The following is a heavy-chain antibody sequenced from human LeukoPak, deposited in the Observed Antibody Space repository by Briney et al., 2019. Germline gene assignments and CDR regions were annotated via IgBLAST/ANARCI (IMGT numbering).Heavy chain of an antibody. Sequence: SATLSLTCSVSGGSISRSSYYWGWIRQPPGKGREWIGSIYYIGSTYNNPSLKSRVTISVDTSKNQFSLKLSSVTAADTAVDYCASGPRPFDYWGQGTLLTVSS. CDR2: IYYIGST. J-gene: IGHJ4*02. CDR1: GGSISRSSYY. CDR3: ASGPRPFDY. V-gene: IGHV4-39*01.